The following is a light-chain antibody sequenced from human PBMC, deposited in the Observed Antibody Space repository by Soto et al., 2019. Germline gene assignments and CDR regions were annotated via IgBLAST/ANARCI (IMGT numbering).Light chain of an antibody. CDR1: QSVSST. J-gene: IGKJ5*01. V-gene: IGKV3-15*01. Sequence: EIVMTQSPATLSVSPGERATLSCRASQSVSSTLAWYQQKPGQAPRLLIYGASTRATGIPARFSGSGSATDFTLTISSLEPEDSAIYYCQQRNIWPPVTFGQGTRLEIK. CDR3: QQRNIWPPVT. CDR2: GAS.